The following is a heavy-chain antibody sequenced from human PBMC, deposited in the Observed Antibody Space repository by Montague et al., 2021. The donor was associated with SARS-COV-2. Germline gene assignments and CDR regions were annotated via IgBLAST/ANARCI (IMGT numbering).Heavy chain of an antibody. D-gene: IGHD3-9*01. CDR3: ARDAQGQYDILTGYTYYYHYMDV. CDR2: IYSGGST. CDR1: GFTVSSNY. V-gene: IGHV3-53*04. Sequence: SLRLSCAASGFTVSSNYMSWVRQAPGKGLEWVSVIYSGGSTYYADSVKGRFTISRHNSKNTLYLQMNSLRAEDTAVYYCARDAQGQYDILTGYTYYYHYMDVWGKGTTVTVSS. J-gene: IGHJ6*03.